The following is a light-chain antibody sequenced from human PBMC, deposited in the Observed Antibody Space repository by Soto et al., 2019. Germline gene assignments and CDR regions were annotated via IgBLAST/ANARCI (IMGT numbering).Light chain of an antibody. CDR2: GAS. CDR1: QSVSSSY. V-gene: IGKV3-20*01. CDR3: QQYGSSPRT. J-gene: IGKJ1*01. Sequence: EIVLTQSPGTLSLSPGEGATLSCRASQSVSSSYIAWYQQRPGQTPSLLIYGASTRATGIPDRFSGSGSGTHFTLTISRLEPGDFAVYCCQQYGSSPRTFGQGTKVDIK.